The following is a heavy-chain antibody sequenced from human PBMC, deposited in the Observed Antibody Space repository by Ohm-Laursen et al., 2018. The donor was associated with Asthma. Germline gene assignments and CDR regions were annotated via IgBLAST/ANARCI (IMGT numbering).Heavy chain of an antibody. J-gene: IGHJ4*02. V-gene: IGHV3-30*18. CDR2: ISYDGSNK. Sequence: SLRLSCAASGFTFSSYGMHWVRQAPGKGLEWVAVISYDGSNKYYADSVKGRFTISRDNSKNTLYLQMNSLRAEDTAVYYCAKDPRLLEWSQGGFDYWGQGTLVTVSS. D-gene: IGHD3-3*01. CDR1: GFTFSSYG. CDR3: AKDPRLLEWSQGGFDY.